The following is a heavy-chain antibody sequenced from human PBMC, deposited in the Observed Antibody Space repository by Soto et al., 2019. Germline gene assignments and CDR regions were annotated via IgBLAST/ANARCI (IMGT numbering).Heavy chain of an antibody. CDR1: GFTFSSYA. D-gene: IGHD6-13*01. CDR2: ISGSGGTT. Sequence: EVQLLESGGGLVQPGVSLRLSCTGSGFTFSSYAMNWVRQAPGKGLECVSTISGSGGTTYYADSVKGRFTISRDNSKNTLYLQMSSLRAEDTAVYYCAKNGRAAAMYNWFDPWGQGTLVTVSS. J-gene: IGHJ5*02. V-gene: IGHV3-23*01. CDR3: AKNGRAAAMYNWFDP.